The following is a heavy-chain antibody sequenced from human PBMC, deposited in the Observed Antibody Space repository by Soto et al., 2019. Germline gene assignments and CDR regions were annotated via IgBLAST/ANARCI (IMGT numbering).Heavy chain of an antibody. Sequence: GGSLRLSCAASGFTFSDYYMSWIRQAPGKWLEWVSYISSSGSTIYYADSVKGRFTISRDNAKNSLYLQMNSLRAEDTAVYYCARANWNYANNWFDPWGQGTLVTVSS. CDR3: ARANWNYANNWFDP. J-gene: IGHJ5*02. D-gene: IGHD1-7*01. CDR2: ISSSGSTI. V-gene: IGHV3-11*01. CDR1: GFTFSDYY.